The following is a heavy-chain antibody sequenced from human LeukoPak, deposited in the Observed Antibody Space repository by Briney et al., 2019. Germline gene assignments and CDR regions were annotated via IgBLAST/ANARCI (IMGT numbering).Heavy chain of an antibody. Sequence: GGSLRLSCVASGFTFSRYSMNWVRQAPGKGLEWVSSISANSGHIYSADSVKGRFTISRDNAENLVYLQMDGLRAEDTAVYYCTRAVAAADFSPGFWGQGTLVTVSS. D-gene: IGHD6-13*01. J-gene: IGHJ4*02. CDR3: TRAVAAADFSPGF. V-gene: IGHV3-21*01. CDR2: ISANSGHI. CDR1: GFTFSRYS.